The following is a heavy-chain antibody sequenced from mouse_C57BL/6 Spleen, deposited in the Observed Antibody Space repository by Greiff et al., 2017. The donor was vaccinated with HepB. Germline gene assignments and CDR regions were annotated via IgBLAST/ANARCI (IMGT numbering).Heavy chain of an antibody. J-gene: IGHJ2*01. CDR3: ARGGLYKLDY. V-gene: IGHV1-52*01. CDR1: GYTFTSYW. Sequence: VQLQQSGAELVRPGSSVKLSCKASGYTFTSYWMHWVKQRPIQGLEWIGNIDPSDSETHYNQKFKDKATLTVDKSSSTAYMQLSSLTSEDSAVYYCARGGLYKLDYWGQGTTLTVSS. CDR2: IDPSDSET. D-gene: IGHD6-1*01.